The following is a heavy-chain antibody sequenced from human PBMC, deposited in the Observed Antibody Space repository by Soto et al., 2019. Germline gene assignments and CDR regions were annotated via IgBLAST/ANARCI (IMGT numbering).Heavy chain of an antibody. V-gene: IGHV4-30-4*01. CDR1: GGSISSGDYY. CDR3: ARDSGLNGMDV. CDR2: IYYSGST. Sequence: SETLSLTCTVSGGSISSGDYYWSWIRQPPGKGLEWIGYIYYSGSTYYNPSLKSRVTISVDTSKNQFSLKLSSVTAADTAVYYCARDSGLNGMDVWGQGTTVTVSS. J-gene: IGHJ6*02. D-gene: IGHD3-10*01.